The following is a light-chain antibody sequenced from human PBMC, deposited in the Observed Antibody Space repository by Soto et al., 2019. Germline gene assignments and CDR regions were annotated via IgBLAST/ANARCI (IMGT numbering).Light chain of an antibody. Sequence: EIVLTQSPATLSLSPGERATLSCTASQSVSSSLAWYQRKPGQAPRLLIYDASNRATGIPSRFSGSGSGTDFTLTISSLEPEDFAFYYCQQRNTWPLTFGGGTEVEI. CDR2: DAS. CDR1: QSVSSS. J-gene: IGKJ4*01. V-gene: IGKV3-11*01. CDR3: QQRNTWPLT.